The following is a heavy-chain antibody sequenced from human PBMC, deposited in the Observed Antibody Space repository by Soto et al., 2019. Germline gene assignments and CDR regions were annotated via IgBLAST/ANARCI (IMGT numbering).Heavy chain of an antibody. CDR3: ARGLILWFGELSRRGGYYYYMDV. D-gene: IGHD3-10*01. CDR1: GGSFSGYQ. J-gene: IGHJ6*03. CDR2: INDSGDI. Sequence: QVQLQQWGAGLLKPSETLSLTCAVYGGSFSGYQWSWIRQTPGKGLEWIGGINDSGDINYNPSLKSRVTILVDAAKKQISLKLSSVTAADTALYYCARGLILWFGELSRRGGYYYYMDVWGKGTTVTVSS. V-gene: IGHV4-34*02.